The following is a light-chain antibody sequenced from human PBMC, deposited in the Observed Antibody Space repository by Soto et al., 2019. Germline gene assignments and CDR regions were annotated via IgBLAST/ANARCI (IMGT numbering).Light chain of an antibody. V-gene: IGKV3-20*01. Sequence: EIVLTQSPGTLSLSPGERATLSCRASQSVSSSYLAWYQQKPGQAPRLLIYGASSRATGIPDRFSGSGSGTYFPLTISRLEPEDFAVYYCQQYGSSPRITFGQGTRLEIK. CDR2: GAS. CDR1: QSVSSSY. J-gene: IGKJ5*01. CDR3: QQYGSSPRIT.